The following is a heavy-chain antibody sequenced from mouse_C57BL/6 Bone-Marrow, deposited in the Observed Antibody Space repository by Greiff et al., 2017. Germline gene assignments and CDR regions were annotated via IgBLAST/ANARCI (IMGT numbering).Heavy chain of an antibody. CDR2: ISYDGSN. CDR1: GYSITSGYY. V-gene: IGHV3-6*01. J-gene: IGHJ2*01. CDR3: ARDYYGSSYGNYYFDY. Sequence: ESGPGLVKPSQSLSLTCSVTGYSITSGYYWNWIRQFPGNKLEWMGYISYDGSNNYNPSLKNRISITRDTSTNQFFLKLNSVTTEDTATYYCARDYYGSSYGNYYFDYWGQGTTLTVSS. D-gene: IGHD1-1*01.